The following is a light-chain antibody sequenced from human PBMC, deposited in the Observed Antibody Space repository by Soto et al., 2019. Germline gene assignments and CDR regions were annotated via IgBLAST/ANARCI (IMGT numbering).Light chain of an antibody. CDR2: RNN. CDR1: SSNIGSNY. CDR3: AAWDDSLSGPNWV. Sequence: QAVLTQPPSASGTPGQRVIISCSGSSSNIGSNYVYWYQQLPGTAPKLLIYRNNQRPSGVPDRFSGSKSGTSASLAISGLRSEDEADYYCAAWDDSLSGPNWVFGGGTQLTVL. J-gene: IGLJ3*02. V-gene: IGLV1-47*01.